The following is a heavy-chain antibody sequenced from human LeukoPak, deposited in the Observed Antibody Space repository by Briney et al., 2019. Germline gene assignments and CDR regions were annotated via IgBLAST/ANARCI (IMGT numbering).Heavy chain of an antibody. CDR3: AVHSSSWYENAFDI. Sequence: GGSLRLSCAASGFTFSSYGMHWVRQAPGKGLEWVAVISYDGSNKYYADSVKGRFTISRDNSKNTLYLQMNSLRAEDTAVYYCAVHSSSWYENAFDIWGQGTMVTVSS. V-gene: IGHV3-30*03. CDR1: GFTFSSYG. J-gene: IGHJ3*02. CDR2: ISYDGSNK. D-gene: IGHD6-13*01.